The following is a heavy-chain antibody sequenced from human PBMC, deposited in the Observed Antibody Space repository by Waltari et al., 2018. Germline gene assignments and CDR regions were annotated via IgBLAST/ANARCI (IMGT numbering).Heavy chain of an antibody. CDR2: VSVNNGDT. J-gene: IGHJ5*02. Sequence: QVQLVQSGPELKKPGSSVQVSCQASGYTFSSYPITWARQVPGQGLGWMGWVSVNNGDTKFARRLQDRVTMTTDTSTSTAYMELRSLTSDDTAVYYCAREKGYTYGYVARRLDLWGQGTLVTVSS. V-gene: IGHV1-18*01. CDR1: GYTFSSYP. D-gene: IGHD5-18*01. CDR3: AREKGYTYGYVARRLDL.